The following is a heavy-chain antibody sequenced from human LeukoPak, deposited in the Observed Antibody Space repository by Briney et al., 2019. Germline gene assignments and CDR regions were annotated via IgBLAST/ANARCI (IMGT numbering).Heavy chain of an antibody. Sequence: GGSLRLSCTASGFTFSDYYMSWLRQATGKGLEWVSYISSSGSTIYYADSVKGRFTIPRDNAKNSLYLQMNSLRAEDTAVYYCASRDYYGSGSPHYYGMDVWGQGTTVTVSS. D-gene: IGHD3-10*01. CDR3: ASRDYYGSGSPHYYGMDV. V-gene: IGHV3-11*01. CDR1: GFTFSDYY. J-gene: IGHJ6*02. CDR2: ISSSGSTI.